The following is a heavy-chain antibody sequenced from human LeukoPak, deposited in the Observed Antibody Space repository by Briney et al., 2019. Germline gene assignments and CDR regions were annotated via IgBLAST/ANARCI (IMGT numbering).Heavy chain of an antibody. D-gene: IGHD6-13*01. CDR1: GYTFTSYG. V-gene: IGHV1-18*01. CDR2: ISAYNGNT. J-gene: IGHJ6*03. CDR3: ARAHSSSWYYYYMDV. Sequence: ASVKVSCKASGYTFTSYGISWVRQAPGQGLEWMGWISAYNGNTNYAQKLQGRVTMTTDTSTSTAYMELRSLRSDDTAVYYCARAHSSSWYYYYMDVWGKGTTVTVSS.